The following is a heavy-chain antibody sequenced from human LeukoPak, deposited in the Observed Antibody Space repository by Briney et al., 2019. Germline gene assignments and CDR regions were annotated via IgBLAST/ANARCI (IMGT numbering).Heavy chain of an antibody. J-gene: IGHJ4*02. CDR2: IVVGSGNT. V-gene: IGHV1-58*01. CDR3: AADPSYSSGYRYYFDY. Sequence: ASVKVSCKTSGFTFISSAVQWVRQARGQRLEWIGWIVVGSGNTNYAQKFQERVTITRDMSTSTAYMELSRLRSADTAVYYCAADPSYSSGYRYYFDYWGQGTLVTVPS. D-gene: IGHD3-22*01. CDR1: GFTFISSA.